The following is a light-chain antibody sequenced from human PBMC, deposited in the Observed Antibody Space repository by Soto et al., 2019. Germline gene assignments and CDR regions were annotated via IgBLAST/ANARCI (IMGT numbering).Light chain of an antibody. V-gene: IGLV2-14*01. Sequence: QSALTQPASVSGSPGQSITISCTGTSSDIGAYNSVSWYQQYPGRAPKLMIYEVSNRPSGVSARFSASKSGNTASLTISGLQAEDEADYYCNSRGGSRPYYVVGTGTKLTVL. CDR3: NSRGGSRPYYV. CDR2: EVS. CDR1: SSDIGAYNS. J-gene: IGLJ1*01.